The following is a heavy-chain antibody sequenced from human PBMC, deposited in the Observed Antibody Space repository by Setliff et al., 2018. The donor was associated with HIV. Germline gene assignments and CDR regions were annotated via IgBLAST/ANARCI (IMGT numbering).Heavy chain of an antibody. CDR1: GGSISSGDYY. V-gene: IGHV4-30-4*08. D-gene: IGHD2-15*01. Sequence: PSETLSLTCTVSGGSISSGDYYWSWIRQPPGKGLEWIGYIYYSGSTYYNPSLKSRVTISVDTSKNQFSLKLRSVTAADTAMYYCARVSITYWYSIPTFYYYYMNVWGKGTKVTVSS. CDR3: ARVSITYWYSIPTFYYYYMNV. CDR2: IYYSGST. J-gene: IGHJ6*03.